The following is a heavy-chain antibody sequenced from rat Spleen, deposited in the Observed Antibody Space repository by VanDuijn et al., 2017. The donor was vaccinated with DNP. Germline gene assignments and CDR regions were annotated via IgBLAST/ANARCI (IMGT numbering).Heavy chain of an antibody. CDR1: GFTFSDYD. CDR2: ISPSGGIT. V-gene: IGHV5-25*01. J-gene: IGHJ2*01. CDR3: ARQPLRDYYFDY. D-gene: IGHD3-1*01. Sequence: EVQLVESGGGLVQPGRSLKLSCAASGFTFSDYDMAWVRQAPTKGLEWVTYISPSGGITYYRDSVKGRFTVSRDNAKSTLYLQMDSLTSEDTATYYCARQPLRDYYFDYWGQGVMVTVSS.